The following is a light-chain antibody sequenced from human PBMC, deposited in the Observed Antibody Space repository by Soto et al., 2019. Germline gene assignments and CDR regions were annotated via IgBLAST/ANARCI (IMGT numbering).Light chain of an antibody. CDR1: TSDIGAYDY. J-gene: IGLJ1*01. Sequence: QSVLAQPASVSGSPGQSITIPCTGTTSDIGAYDYVSWYQQHPGKVPKLIIFEVTKRPSGFSSRFSGSKSGNTASLTISGLQAEDEADYYCSSRSTTPYIYGTGTKVTVL. CDR2: EVT. V-gene: IGLV2-14*01. CDR3: SSRSTTPYI.